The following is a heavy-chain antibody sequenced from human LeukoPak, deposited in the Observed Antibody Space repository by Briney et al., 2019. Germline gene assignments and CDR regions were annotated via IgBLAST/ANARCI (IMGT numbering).Heavy chain of an antibody. D-gene: IGHD4-17*01. CDR3: ARDPYGDYVDSPFDY. CDR1: GGSISSSSYY. CDR2: IYYSGST. Sequence: PSETLSLTCTVSGGSISSSSYYWGWIRQPPGKGLEWIGSIYYSGSTYYNPSLKSRVTISVDTSKNQFSLKLSSVTAADTAVYYCARDPYGDYVDSPFDYWGQGTLVTVSS. V-gene: IGHV4-39*07. J-gene: IGHJ4*02.